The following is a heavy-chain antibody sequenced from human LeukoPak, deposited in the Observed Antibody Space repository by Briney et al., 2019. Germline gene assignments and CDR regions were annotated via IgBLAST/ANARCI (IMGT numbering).Heavy chain of an antibody. V-gene: IGHV3-74*03. CDR1: GFTFSSHW. D-gene: IGHD3-10*01. CDR3: ATAYGSGTYGAFDI. J-gene: IGHJ3*02. Sequence: GGSLRLSCAASGFTFSSHWMHWVREDAGKGLVWVSRINSDGSSTVSADSVKGRFTISRDNAKNTLYLKMNSLRGEDTAVYYCATAYGSGTYGAFDIWGQGTKVTVSS. CDR2: INSDGSST.